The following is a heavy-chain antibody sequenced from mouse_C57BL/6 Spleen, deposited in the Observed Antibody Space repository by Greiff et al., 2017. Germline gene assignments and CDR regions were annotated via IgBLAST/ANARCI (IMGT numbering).Heavy chain of an antibody. CDR3: ARRGWDVSMDY. CDR1: GYTFTSYW. CDR2: IYPGNGST. Sequence: QVQLQQPGAELVKPGASVKMSCKASGYTFTSYWITWVKQRPGKGLEWLGDIYPGNGSTNYNEKFKSKATLTVDTASSTTYMQLSRLTSVDSAVYYYARRGWDVSMDYWGQGTSVTVSS. V-gene: IGHV1-55*01. D-gene: IGHD4-1*01. J-gene: IGHJ4*01.